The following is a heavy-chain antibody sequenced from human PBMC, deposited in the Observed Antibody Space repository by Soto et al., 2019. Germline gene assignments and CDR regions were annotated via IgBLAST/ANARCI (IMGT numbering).Heavy chain of an antibody. Sequence: SLRLSCAASGFTFSSYEMTWVRQAPGKGLEWISYISSSGSTIHYADSVKGRFTISSDNAKKSLFLQMDSLRAEDTAVYYCARLQRNNMDAFDFWGQGTMVTVSS. V-gene: IGHV3-48*03. CDR1: GFTFSSYE. CDR2: ISSSGSTI. CDR3: ARLQRNNMDAFDF. J-gene: IGHJ3*01. D-gene: IGHD1-1*01.